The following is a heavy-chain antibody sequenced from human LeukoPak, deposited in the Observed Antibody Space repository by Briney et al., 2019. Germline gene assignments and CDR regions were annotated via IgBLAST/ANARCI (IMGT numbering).Heavy chain of an antibody. J-gene: IGHJ4*02. V-gene: IGHV3-30-3*01. Sequence: PGGSLRLSCAASGFTFSSYAMHWVRQAPGKGLEWVAVISYDGSNKYYADSVKGRFTISRDNSKNTLYLQMNSLRAEDTAVYYCAREHDTATVMVGYWGQGTLVTVSS. CDR1: GFTFSSYA. CDR2: ISYDGSNK. CDR3: AREHDTATVMVGY. D-gene: IGHD5-18*01.